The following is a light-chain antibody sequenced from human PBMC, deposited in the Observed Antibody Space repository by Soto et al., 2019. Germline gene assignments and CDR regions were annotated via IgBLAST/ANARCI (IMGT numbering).Light chain of an antibody. J-gene: IGLJ1*01. CDR3: SSYTSRSALV. V-gene: IGLV2-14*01. Sequence: QSALTQPPSVSGSPGQSITISCTGTSSNVGGYNYVSWYQQHPGKAPKLMIYDVSNRPSGVSNRFSGSKSGNAASLTISGLQAEDDADYYCSSYTSRSALVFGTGTKLTVL. CDR2: DVS. CDR1: SSNVGGYNY.